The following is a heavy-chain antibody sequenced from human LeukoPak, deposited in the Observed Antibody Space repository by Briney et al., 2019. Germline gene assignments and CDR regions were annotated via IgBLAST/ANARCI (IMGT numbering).Heavy chain of an antibody. CDR1: GFTFDDYA. V-gene: IGHV3-9*01. D-gene: IGHD4-17*01. CDR3: AKAPDYGDYIDY. Sequence: GGSLRLSCAASGFTFDDYAMHWVRQAPGKGLVWVSGISWNSGSIGYADSVKGRFTISRDNAKNSLYLQMNSLRAEDTALYYCAKAPDYGDYIDYWGQGTLVTVSS. CDR2: ISWNSGSI. J-gene: IGHJ4*02.